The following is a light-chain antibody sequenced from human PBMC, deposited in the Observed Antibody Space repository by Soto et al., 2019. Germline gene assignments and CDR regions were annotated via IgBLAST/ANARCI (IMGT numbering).Light chain of an antibody. CDR2: ASS. V-gene: IGKV1-39*01. Sequence: DIQMTQSPSSLSASVGYRVAMTCRTSQSVSIYVNWYQQKPGKAPILLIYASSSLQSGVPSRFSGSGSGTDFTLTISSLEPEDFATYFCQQSYSTPTFGQGTKV. J-gene: IGKJ2*01. CDR3: QQSYSTPT. CDR1: QSVSIY.